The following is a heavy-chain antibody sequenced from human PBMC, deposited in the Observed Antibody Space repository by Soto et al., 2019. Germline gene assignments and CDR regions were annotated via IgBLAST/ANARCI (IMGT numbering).Heavy chain of an antibody. J-gene: IGHJ6*02. CDR1: GGSISGSY. Sequence: SETLSLTCSVSGGSISGSYWSWIRQSPGKGLEWLGYVYYTGSTNYSPSLRSRVTISVDTSKNQFSLKLSSVTAADTAVYYCARSGYSSGWRHYYGMDVWGQGTTVTVSS. V-gene: IGHV4-59*01. D-gene: IGHD6-19*01. CDR3: ARSGYSSGWRHYYGMDV. CDR2: VYYTGST.